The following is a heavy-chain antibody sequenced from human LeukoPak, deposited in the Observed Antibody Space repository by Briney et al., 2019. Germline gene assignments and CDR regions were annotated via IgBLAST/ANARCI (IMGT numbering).Heavy chain of an antibody. CDR2: INHSGST. D-gene: IGHD6-13*01. Sequence: SETLSLTCAVHGGSFSGYYWNWIRQPPGKGLEWIGEINHSGSTDYNPSLKSRVTISVDTSKNQFSLKLSSVTAADTAVYYCARRRTGSSSWSDAFDIWGQGTMVTVSS. CDR1: GGSFSGYY. J-gene: IGHJ3*02. V-gene: IGHV4-34*01. CDR3: ARRRTGSSSWSDAFDI.